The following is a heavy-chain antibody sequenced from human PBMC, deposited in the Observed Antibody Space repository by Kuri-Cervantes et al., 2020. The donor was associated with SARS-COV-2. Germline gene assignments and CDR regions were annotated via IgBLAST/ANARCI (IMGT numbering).Heavy chain of an antibody. J-gene: IGHJ4*02. CDR3: VRVVPLAGSRGHFDS. D-gene: IGHD6-19*01. CDR2: ISGSGGST. Sequence: GESLKISCAASGFTFSSYAMSWVRQAPGKGLEWVSAISGSGGSTYYADSVKGRFTISRDNYRNTLSLQMNGLTAEDTGIYYCVRVVPLAGSRGHFDSWGQGTPVTVSS. CDR1: GFTFSSYA. V-gene: IGHV3-23*01.